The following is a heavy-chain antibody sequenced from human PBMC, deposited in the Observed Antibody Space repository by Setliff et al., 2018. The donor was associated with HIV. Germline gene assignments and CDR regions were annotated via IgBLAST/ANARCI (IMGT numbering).Heavy chain of an antibody. CDR1: GFTFSNYW. J-gene: IGHJ6*02. CDR2: INSDGSST. V-gene: IGHV3-74*01. D-gene: IGHD3-10*01. Sequence: GSLRLSCAASGFTFSNYWMHWVRQAPGKGLVWVSRINSDGSSTNYADSVKGRFTISRDNAKNSLYLQMNSLRAEDTAVYYCARVVYYFGSDRPYYYGMDVWGQGTTVTVSS. CDR3: ARVVYYFGSDRPYYYGMDV.